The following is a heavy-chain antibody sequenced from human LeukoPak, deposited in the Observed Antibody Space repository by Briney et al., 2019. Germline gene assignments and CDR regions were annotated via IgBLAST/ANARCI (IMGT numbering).Heavy chain of an antibody. CDR3: ARDGSNSWSKDY. J-gene: IGHJ4*02. Sequence: GGSLRLSCAASGFTFSSYSMNWVRQAPGKGLEWVSSISSSSSYIYYADSVKGRFTISRDNAKNSLYLQMNSLRADDTAVYYCARDGSNSWSKDYWGQGTLVTVSS. CDR1: GFTFSSYS. CDR2: ISSSSSYI. V-gene: IGHV3-21*01. D-gene: IGHD6-13*01.